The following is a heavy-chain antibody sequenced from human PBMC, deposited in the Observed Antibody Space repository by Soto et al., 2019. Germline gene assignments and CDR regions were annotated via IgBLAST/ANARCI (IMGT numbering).Heavy chain of an antibody. CDR2: ISAYNGNT. CDR3: ASPLSHYYYGMDV. Sequence: QVQLVQSGAEVKKPGASVKVSCKASGYTFTSYGISWVRQAPGQGLEWMGWISAYNGNTNYAQKLQGRVTMTTDTSTSKAYMQLRSLRSDGMAVYYCASPLSHYYYGMDVWGQGTPVTVSS. J-gene: IGHJ6*02. V-gene: IGHV1-18*03. CDR1: GYTFTSYG.